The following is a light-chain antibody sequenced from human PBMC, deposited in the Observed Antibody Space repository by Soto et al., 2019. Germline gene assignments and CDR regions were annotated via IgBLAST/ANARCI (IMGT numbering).Light chain of an antibody. CDR1: STDVGGYNY. CDR2: EVS. Sequence: QSALTQPASVSASPRQSITISCTGSSTDVGGYNYVSWYQQHPGKAPKLMIYEVSNRPSGVSNRFSGSEAVNTASLTISGLQAEDEADYYCSSYTSSSTHNYVFGTGTKVTV. V-gene: IGLV2-14*01. J-gene: IGLJ1*01. CDR3: SSYTSSSTHNYV.